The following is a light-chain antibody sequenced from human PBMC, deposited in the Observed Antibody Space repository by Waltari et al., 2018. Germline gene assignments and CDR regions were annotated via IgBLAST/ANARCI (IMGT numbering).Light chain of an antibody. Sequence: QSAPTQPASVSGSPGQSITISCTGTTGDAWTYNLVSWYQQHPGKAPKLIIFEGTKRPSGVSNRFFASKSGNTASLTISGLQADDEADYHCCSYVSNTYVFGTGTKVTVL. CDR1: TGDAWTYNL. J-gene: IGLJ1*01. V-gene: IGLV2-23*01. CDR2: EGT. CDR3: CSYVSNTYV.